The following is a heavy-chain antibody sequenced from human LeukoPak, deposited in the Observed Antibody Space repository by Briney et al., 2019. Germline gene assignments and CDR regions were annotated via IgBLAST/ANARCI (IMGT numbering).Heavy chain of an antibody. J-gene: IGHJ3*02. D-gene: IGHD2-15*01. V-gene: IGHV1-46*01. CDR3: ARDPHYYCSGGSCYSDAFDI. CDR2: IDPSGGST. Sequence: ASVNVSCKASGYTFTSYYMHWVRQAPGQGLEWMRIIDPSGGSTSYAQKFQGRVTMTRDTSTSTVYMELSSLRSEDTAVYYCARDPHYYCSGGSCYSDAFDIWGQGTMVTVSS. CDR1: GYTFTSYY.